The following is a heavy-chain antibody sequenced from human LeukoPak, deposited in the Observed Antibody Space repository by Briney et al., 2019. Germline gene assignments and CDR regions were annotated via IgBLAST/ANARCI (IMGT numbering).Heavy chain of an antibody. CDR1: GFTFSSYW. CDR3: ASQGSGYDSPIDH. D-gene: IGHD5-12*01. Sequence: GGSLRLSCAASGFTFSSYWMSWVRQAPGKGLEWVANIKKDGSEKYYVDSVKGRFTIFRDNAKNSLYLQMNSLRAEDTAVYYCASQGSGYDSPIDHWGQGTLVTVSS. CDR2: IKKDGSEK. J-gene: IGHJ4*02. V-gene: IGHV3-7*01.